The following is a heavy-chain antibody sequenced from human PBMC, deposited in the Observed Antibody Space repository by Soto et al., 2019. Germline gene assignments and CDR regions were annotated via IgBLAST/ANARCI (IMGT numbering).Heavy chain of an antibody. Sequence: QVQLVQSGAEVKKPGSSVKVSCKASGGTFSSYAISWVRQAPGQGLEWMGGIIPIFGTANYAQKFQGRVTITADESTSTAYMELSSLRSEDTAVYYCARMTCSCGSCYFYYYGMDVWGQGTTVTVSS. CDR3: ARMTCSCGSCYFYYYGMDV. V-gene: IGHV1-69*01. D-gene: IGHD2-15*01. J-gene: IGHJ6*02. CDR1: GGTFSSYA. CDR2: IIPIFGTA.